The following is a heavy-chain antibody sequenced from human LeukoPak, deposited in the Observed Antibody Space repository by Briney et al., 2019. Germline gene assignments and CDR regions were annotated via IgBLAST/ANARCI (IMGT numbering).Heavy chain of an antibody. CDR1: GFTFSSYW. J-gene: IGHJ4*02. D-gene: IGHD2-8*01. V-gene: IGHV3-7*01. CDR2: IKQDGSDK. CDR3: ARDRGVDH. Sequence: GGSLRLSCAASGFTFSSYWMIWVRQAPGKGLEGVANIKQDGSDKYYVDSVKGRFTISGDNTENSRYLQMNSLRAEDTAVYYCARDRGVDHWGQGTLVTVSS.